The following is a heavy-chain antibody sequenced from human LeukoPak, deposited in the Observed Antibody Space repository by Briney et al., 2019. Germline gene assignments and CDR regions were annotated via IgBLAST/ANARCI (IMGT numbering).Heavy chain of an antibody. CDR3: ARMAPSPGYYGFLSGYEPFGSGSYVPDY. J-gene: IGHJ4*02. Sequence: GGSVRRSCDAYAFTVNNYWMSWVRQSPGKGLKWVANIKQDGTASSHVDYVKGSLTISTNNSKNSLYLQMNRLTAKDMSVYYCARMAPSPGYYGFLSGYEPFGSGSYVPDYWGQGTLVTVCS. V-gene: IGHV3-7*01. D-gene: IGHD3-10*01. CDR1: AFTVNNYW. CDR2: IKQDGTAS.